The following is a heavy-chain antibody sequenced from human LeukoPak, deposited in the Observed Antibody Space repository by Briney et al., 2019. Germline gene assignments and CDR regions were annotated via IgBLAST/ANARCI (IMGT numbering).Heavy chain of an antibody. J-gene: IGHJ5*02. CDR2: IKKDGSEK. V-gene: IGHV3-7*01. Sequence: GSLRLSCAASGFTFSSYWMSWVRQAPGGGLEWVANIKKDGSEKYYVDSVKGRFTISRDNTKNSLYLQMNSLRAEDTAVFYCVRFYYGSGTSFDPWGQGTLVTVSS. D-gene: IGHD3-10*01. CDR3: VRFYYGSGTSFDP. CDR1: GFTFSSYW.